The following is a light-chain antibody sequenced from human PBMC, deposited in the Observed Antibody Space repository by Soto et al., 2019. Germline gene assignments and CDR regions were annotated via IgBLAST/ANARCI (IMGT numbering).Light chain of an antibody. J-gene: IGLJ2*01. CDR2: GNS. V-gene: IGLV1-40*01. CDR1: SSNIGAGYD. Sequence: ELTQPPSVSGAPGQRVTISCTGSSSNIGAGYDVHWYQQLPGTAPKLLIYGNSNRPSGVPDRFSGSKSGTSASLAITGLQAEDEADYYCQSYDSSLSGVVFGGGTKLTVL. CDR3: QSYDSSLSGVV.